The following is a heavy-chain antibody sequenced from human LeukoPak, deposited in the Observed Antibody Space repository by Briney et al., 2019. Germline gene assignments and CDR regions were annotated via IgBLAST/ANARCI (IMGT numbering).Heavy chain of an antibody. Sequence: SETLSLTCSVSSGAINSGSSNWGWIRQPPGKGLEWIGSIYYSGSTYYNPSLKSRVTISVDTSKNQFSLKLSSVTAADTAVYYCARHSPVGIYYFDYWGQGTLVTVSS. CDR3: ARHSPVGIYYFDY. V-gene: IGHV4-39*01. D-gene: IGHD1-26*01. CDR2: IYYSGST. CDR1: SGAINSGSSN. J-gene: IGHJ4*02.